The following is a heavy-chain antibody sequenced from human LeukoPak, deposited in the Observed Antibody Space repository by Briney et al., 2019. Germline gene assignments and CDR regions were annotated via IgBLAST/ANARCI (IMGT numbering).Heavy chain of an antibody. CDR2: VYYSGST. CDR3: ARADTTGYPNFDF. CDR1: GGSVSSKTYY. Sequence: SETLSLTCTVSGGSVSSKTYYWGWIRQTPGKGLEWIGNVYYSGSTYKNPSLQSRVTIFIDTSKHQFSLILSSVTAADTAIYYCARADTTGYPNFDFWGQGTLVTVSS. V-gene: IGHV4-39*01. D-gene: IGHD3-22*01. J-gene: IGHJ4*02.